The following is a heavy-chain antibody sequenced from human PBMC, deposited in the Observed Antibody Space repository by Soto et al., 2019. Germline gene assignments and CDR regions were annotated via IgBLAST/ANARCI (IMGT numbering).Heavy chain of an antibody. CDR3: AKDPGDKYSFDYYGMDV. V-gene: IGHV3-30*18. CDR1: GFTFSSYG. J-gene: IGHJ6*02. Sequence: QVQLVESGGGVVQPGRSLRLSCAASGFTFSSYGMHWVRQAPGKGLEWVAVISYDGINKYYEDSVKGRFTISRDNSNNPLYLQMNSLRAEDTAVYYWAKDPGDKYSFDYYGMDVWGQGTTVTVSS. D-gene: IGHD2-15*01. CDR2: ISYDGINK.